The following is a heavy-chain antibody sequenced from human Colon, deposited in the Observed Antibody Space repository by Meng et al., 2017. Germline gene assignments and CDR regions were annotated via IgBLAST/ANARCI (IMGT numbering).Heavy chain of an antibody. J-gene: IGHJ4*02. CDR3: AKYQEIEYYYDSSGYCYVPGYFDY. Sequence: GESLKISCAASGYTFSSYWMSWVRQVPGKGLEWVANIKQDGSEKYYVDSMKGRFTISRGNAKNSLYLQMNSLRAEDTAVYYCAKYQEIEYYYDSSGYCYVPGYFDYWGQGTLVTVSS. V-gene: IGHV3-7*01. CDR2: IKQDGSEK. D-gene: IGHD3-22*01. CDR1: GYTFSSYW.